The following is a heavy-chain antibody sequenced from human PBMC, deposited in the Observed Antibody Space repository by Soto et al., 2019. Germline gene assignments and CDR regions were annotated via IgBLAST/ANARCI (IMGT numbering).Heavy chain of an antibody. CDR1: GFTFSSYA. V-gene: IGHV3-23*01. Sequence: GGSLRLSCAASGFTFSSYAMSWVRQAPGKGLEWVSAISGSGGSTYYADSVKGRFTISRDNSKNTLYLQMNSLRAEDTAVYYCAKDQGYDFWSGYFSYYYYYMDVWGKGTTVTVSS. D-gene: IGHD3-3*01. CDR2: ISGSGGST. CDR3: AKDQGYDFWSGYFSYYYYYMDV. J-gene: IGHJ6*03.